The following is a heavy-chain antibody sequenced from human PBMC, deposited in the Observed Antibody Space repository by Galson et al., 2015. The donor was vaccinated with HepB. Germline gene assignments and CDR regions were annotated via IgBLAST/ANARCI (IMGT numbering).Heavy chain of an antibody. CDR2: ISAYNGNT. V-gene: IGHV1-18*01. J-gene: IGHJ3*02. CDR1: GSTFTSYG. CDR3: ARGIPPFDAFDI. Sequence: SVKVSCKASGSTFTSYGISWVRQAPGQGLERMGWISAYNGNTNYAQKLQGRVTMTTDTSTSTAYMELRSLRSDDTAVYYCARGIPPFDAFDIWGQGTMVTVSS.